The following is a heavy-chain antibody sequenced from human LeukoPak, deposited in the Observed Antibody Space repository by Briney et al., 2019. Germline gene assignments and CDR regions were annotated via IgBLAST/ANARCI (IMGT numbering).Heavy chain of an antibody. CDR1: GFTFSNYA. CDR3: AGYFQSQSSGWYDSGY. J-gene: IGHJ4*02. V-gene: IGHV3-23*01. Sequence: GGSPRLSCAASGFTFSNYAMTWVRQAPGKGLEWVPTISGSGANTYDAASVKGRFTISRDNSKNTVYLHMNSLRAEDTAVYYCAGYFQSQSSGWYDSGYWGQGTLVTVSS. CDR2: ISGSGANT. D-gene: IGHD6-19*01.